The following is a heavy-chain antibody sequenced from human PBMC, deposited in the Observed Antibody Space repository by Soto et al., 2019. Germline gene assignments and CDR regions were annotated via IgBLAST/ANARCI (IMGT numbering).Heavy chain of an antibody. CDR1: GGTFTSYA. J-gene: IGHJ4*02. Sequence: QVQLVQSGAEVKKPGSSVKVSCKASGGTFTSYAISWVRQAPGQGLEWMGGIIPTFDAPNYAQRFQGRLTITADEFTTTAYMELSSLTFEDTAVDYCGRDLPNQGFDFWGQGTLVTVSS. D-gene: IGHD2-2*01. CDR2: IIPTFDAP. V-gene: IGHV1-69*01. CDR3: GRDLPNQGFDF.